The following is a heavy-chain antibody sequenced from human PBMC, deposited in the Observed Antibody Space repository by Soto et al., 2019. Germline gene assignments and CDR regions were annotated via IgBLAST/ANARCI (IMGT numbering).Heavy chain of an antibody. J-gene: IGHJ6*02. CDR1: GYTLTELS. D-gene: IGHD6-13*01. CDR2: FDLEEGET. V-gene: IGHV1-24*01. CDR3: ATAIASSSWYKEYYSHGMDV. Sequence: QVQLVQSGAEVKKPGASVKVSCKVSGYTLTELSMHWVRQAPGKGLEWMGGFDLEEGETIYAQKFQGRVTMTEDTSTDTAYMELSSLRSEDTAVYYGATAIASSSWYKEYYSHGMDVWGQGTTVTVSS.